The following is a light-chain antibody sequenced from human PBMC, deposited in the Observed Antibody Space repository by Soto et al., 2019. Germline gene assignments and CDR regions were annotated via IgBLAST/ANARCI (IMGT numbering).Light chain of an antibody. CDR1: SSDVGSYDL. Sequence: QSALTQPASVSGSPGQSITISCTGTSSDVGSYDLVSWYQQHPGTAPKLMIYEGSKRPSGVSNRFSGSKSGNTASLTISGLQAEDEADYYCCSYAGSNTYVIFGGGTKLTVL. CDR3: CSYAGSNTYVI. CDR2: EGS. J-gene: IGLJ2*01. V-gene: IGLV2-23*01.